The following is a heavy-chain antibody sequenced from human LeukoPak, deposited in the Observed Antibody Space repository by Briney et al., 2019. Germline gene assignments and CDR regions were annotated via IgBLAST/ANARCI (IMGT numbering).Heavy chain of an antibody. D-gene: IGHD6-19*01. V-gene: IGHV3-11*04. Sequence: GGSLRLSCEASGFSFSDHYMTWIRQAPGEGLECVAYISNSGSPIYYLDSVKGRFTISRDNAKNSLYLQVEGLRAEDTAVYYCARRSVAGSLDYWGQGTLVTVSS. J-gene: IGHJ4*02. CDR2: ISNSGSPI. CDR3: ARRSVAGSLDY. CDR1: GFSFSDHY.